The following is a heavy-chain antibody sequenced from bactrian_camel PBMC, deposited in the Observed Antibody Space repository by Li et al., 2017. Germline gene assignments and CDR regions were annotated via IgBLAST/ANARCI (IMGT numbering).Heavy chain of an antibody. CDR1: RHPTSGYC. J-gene: IGHJ4*01. CDR2: VGSTDSA. CDR3: ALDGGEDIIRTVAHAPC. D-gene: IGHD1*01. V-gene: IGHV3S55*01. Sequence: HVQLVESGGGSVQSGGSLRLSCTASRHPTSGYCMAWFRQAPGKERERVASVGSTDSATYSDSVQGRFTISQDRSAFYLQMNSLKLEDTAMYFCALDGGEDIIRTVAHAPCWGQGTQVTVS.